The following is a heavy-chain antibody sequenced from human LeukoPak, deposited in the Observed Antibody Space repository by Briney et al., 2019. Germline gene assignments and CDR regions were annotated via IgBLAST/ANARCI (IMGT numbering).Heavy chain of an antibody. V-gene: IGHV3-23*01. CDR3: AKGRGSSWFTSSYSMDV. D-gene: IGHD6-13*01. CDR2: ISGSGGSS. J-gene: IGHJ6*03. Sequence: TGGSLRLSCAASGFTFSFSAMTWVRQPPGKGLEWVSPISGSGGSSYYADSVKGRFTISRDNSKNTLYLQMNSLRVEDTAVYYCAKGRGSSWFTSSYSMDVWGKGTTVTVSS. CDR1: GFTFSFSA.